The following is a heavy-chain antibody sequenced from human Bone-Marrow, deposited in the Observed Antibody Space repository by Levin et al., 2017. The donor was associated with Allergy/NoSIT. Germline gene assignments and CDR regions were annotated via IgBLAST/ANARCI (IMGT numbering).Heavy chain of an antibody. J-gene: IGHJ3*01. CDR3: ATAGRTSGYADAFEF. CDR1: GSTFSRYV. Sequence: QAGGSLRLSCAVSGSTFSRYVMHWVRQAPGKGLEWVAVISHDETSIIYADSVKGRFTISKDNSKSTLYLQMNSLRDEDTAVYYCATAGRTSGYADAFEFWGQGTRVTVSS. D-gene: IGHD3-22*01. V-gene: IGHV3-30*04. CDR2: ISHDETSI.